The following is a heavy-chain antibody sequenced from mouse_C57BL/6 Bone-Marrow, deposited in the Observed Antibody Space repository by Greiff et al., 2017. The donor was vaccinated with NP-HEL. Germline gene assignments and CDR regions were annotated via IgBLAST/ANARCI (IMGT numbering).Heavy chain of an antibody. CDR2: ISSGGSYP. Sequence: EVQLVESGGDLVKPGGSLKLSCAASGFTFSSYGMSWVRQTPDKRLEWVATISSGGSYPYYPDSVKGRFPISRDNAKNTLYLQMSSLKSEDTAMYYCARQRDYYGSGEAMDYWGQGTSVTVSS. CDR3: ARQRDYYGSGEAMDY. D-gene: IGHD1-1*01. V-gene: IGHV5-6*01. CDR1: GFTFSSYG. J-gene: IGHJ4*01.